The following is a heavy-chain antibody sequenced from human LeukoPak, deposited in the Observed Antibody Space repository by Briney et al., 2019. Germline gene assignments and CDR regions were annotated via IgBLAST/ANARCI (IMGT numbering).Heavy chain of an antibody. Sequence: GGSLILSCAASGFTFSSFGMHWVRQAPGKGLEWVAFIRYDGSSYYYRDSVKGRFTISRDNSKNTLSLQMNSLRAEDTAVYYCAKDAAYYCESSRHHFDYWGQGTLVTVSS. D-gene: IGHD3-22*01. CDR1: GFTFSSFG. CDR3: AKDAAYYCESSRHHFDY. CDR2: IRYDGSSY. J-gene: IGHJ4*02. V-gene: IGHV3-30*02.